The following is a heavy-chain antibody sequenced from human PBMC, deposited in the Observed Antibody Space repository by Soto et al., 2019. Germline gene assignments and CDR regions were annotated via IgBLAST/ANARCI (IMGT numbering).Heavy chain of an antibody. CDR1: GFSFSSYG. CDR2: ISYDGTDE. J-gene: IGHJ4*02. V-gene: IGHV3-30*18. Sequence: QVQLVESGGGVVQPGRSLRLSCAASGFSFSSYGMHWVRQAPGKGLEWVAMISYDGTDEYYADSVKGRFTISRDNSKNAVYLQMNSLRAEDTAVYYCANQESYWNDHFDYWGQGTLGTVSS. CDR3: ANQESYWNDHFDY. D-gene: IGHD1-1*01.